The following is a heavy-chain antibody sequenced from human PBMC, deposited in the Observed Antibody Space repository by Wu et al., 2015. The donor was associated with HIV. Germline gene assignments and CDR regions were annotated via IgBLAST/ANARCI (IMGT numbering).Heavy chain of an antibody. D-gene: IGHD3-10*01. V-gene: IGHV1-69*12. CDR1: GGTFKSYT. CDR2: IIPIFDTA. Sequence: QVQLVQSGAEVKKPGSSVKVSCKASGGTFKSYTISWMRQAPGQGLEWMGGIIPIFDTANYAQNFQGRVTITADESTSTAYMELSSLRFEDTAVYYCARAPSLPGGSFYYYYMDVWGKGTTVTVSS. J-gene: IGHJ6*03. CDR3: ARAPSLPGGSFYYYYMDV.